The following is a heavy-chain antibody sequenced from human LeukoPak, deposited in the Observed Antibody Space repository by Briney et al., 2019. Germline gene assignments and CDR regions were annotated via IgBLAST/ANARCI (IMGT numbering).Heavy chain of an antibody. CDR2: INPNSGGT. Sequence: ASVKVSCKASGYTFTGYYMHWVRQAPGQGLEWMGWINPNSGGTNYAQKFQGRVTMTGDTSISTAYMELSRLRSDDTAVYYCARGRIAAAAYYFDYWGQGTLVTVSS. V-gene: IGHV1-2*02. J-gene: IGHJ4*02. CDR1: GYTFTGYY. D-gene: IGHD6-13*01. CDR3: ARGRIAAAAYYFDY.